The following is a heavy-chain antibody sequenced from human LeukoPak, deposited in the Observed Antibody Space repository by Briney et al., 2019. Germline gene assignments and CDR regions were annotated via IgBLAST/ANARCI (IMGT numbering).Heavy chain of an antibody. J-gene: IGHJ4*02. D-gene: IGHD3-22*01. CDR3: ARSQWSPYYYDSSGYLD. CDR1: GYTFTTYA. Sequence: ASVKVSCKASGYTFTTYAMHWVRQAPGQGLEWMGWINPNSGGTNYAQKFQGRVTMTRDTSISTAYMELSRLRSDDTAVYYCARSQWSPYYYDSSGYLDWGQGTLVTVSS. V-gene: IGHV1-2*02. CDR2: INPNSGGT.